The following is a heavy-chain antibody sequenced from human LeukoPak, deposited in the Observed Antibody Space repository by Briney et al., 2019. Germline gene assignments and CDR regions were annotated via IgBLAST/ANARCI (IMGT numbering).Heavy chain of an antibody. CDR2: INPNSGGT. CDR3: ATGGPDKTVVILVAGVRS. J-gene: IGHJ5*02. V-gene: IGHV1-2*02. D-gene: IGHD2-15*01. Sequence: ASVKVSCKASGYTFTGYYMHWVRQAPGQGLEWMGWINPNSGGTNYAQKFQGRVTMTRDTSISTAYMELSRLRSDDTAVYYCATGGPDKTVVILVAGVRSWGQGTLVTVSS. CDR1: GYTFTGYY.